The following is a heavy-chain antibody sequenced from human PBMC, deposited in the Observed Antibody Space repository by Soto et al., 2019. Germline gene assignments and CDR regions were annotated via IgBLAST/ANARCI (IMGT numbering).Heavy chain of an antibody. Sequence: GGSLRLSCAASGFTFNNYPMSWVRQAPGKGLEWVSAISGSGGSTYYADSVKGRFTISRDNSKNTLYLQMNSLRAEDTAVYFCEGRGSGYYHYYGLDVWGQGTTVTVSS. J-gene: IGHJ6*02. CDR1: GFTFNNYP. CDR3: EGRGSGYYHYYGLDV. D-gene: IGHD5-12*01. CDR2: ISGSGGST. V-gene: IGHV3-23*01.